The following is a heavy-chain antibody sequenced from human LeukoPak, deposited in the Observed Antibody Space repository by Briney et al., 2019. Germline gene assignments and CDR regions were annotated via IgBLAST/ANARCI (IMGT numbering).Heavy chain of an antibody. V-gene: IGHV3-21*01. CDR3: ARSGVVVAALERGVANWFDP. J-gene: IGHJ5*02. D-gene: IGHD2-15*01. CDR1: GFTFSSYS. CDR2: ISSSSSYI. Sequence: GGSLRLSCAASGFTFSSYSMNWVRQAPGKGLEWVSSISSSSSYIYYADSVKGRFTISRDNAKNSLFLQLNSLRAEDTAVYYCARSGVVVAALERGVANWFDPWGQGTLVTVSS.